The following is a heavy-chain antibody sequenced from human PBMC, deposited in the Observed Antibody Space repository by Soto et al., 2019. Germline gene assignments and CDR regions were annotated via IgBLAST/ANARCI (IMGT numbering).Heavy chain of an antibody. D-gene: IGHD1-7*01. CDR1: GFTFSSYG. CDR2: ISGSGGST. CDR3: AKGNSWSPALVLDI. J-gene: IGHJ3*02. V-gene: IGHV3-23*01. Sequence: GGSLILSCAASGFTFSSYGMHWVRQAPGKGLEWVSAISGSGGSTYYADSVKGRFTISRDSSKNTLYLQMNSLRAEDTAVYYCAKGNSWSPALVLDIWGQGTMVTVSS.